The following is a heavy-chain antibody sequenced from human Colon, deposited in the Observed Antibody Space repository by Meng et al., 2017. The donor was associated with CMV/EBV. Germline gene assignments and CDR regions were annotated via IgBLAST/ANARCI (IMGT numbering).Heavy chain of an antibody. Sequence: GGSLRLSCAASGFIVSNNHMSWVRQAPGKGLEYVSVISSGGNTEYVDSVRGRFTISRDNSKSTLYLHMNSLRVEDTAVYYCVREGYYGAWGQGTLVTVSS. J-gene: IGHJ5*02. CDR1: GFIVSNNH. D-gene: IGHD3-10*01. CDR2: ISSGGNT. CDR3: VREGYYGA. V-gene: IGHV3-66*02.